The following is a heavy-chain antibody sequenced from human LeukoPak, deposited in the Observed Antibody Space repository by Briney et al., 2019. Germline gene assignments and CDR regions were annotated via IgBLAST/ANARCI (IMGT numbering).Heavy chain of an antibody. V-gene: IGHV3-66*01. Sequence: GGSLRLSCAASGFTVSTKYMTWVRQAPGKGLEWVSVIYSGGSTYYADSVKGRFTISRDNAENSLYLQMNSLRAEDTAVYYCARDLVVAATRDANYWGQETLVTVSS. D-gene: IGHD2-15*01. CDR1: GFTVSTKY. J-gene: IGHJ4*02. CDR3: ARDLVVAATRDANY. CDR2: IYSGGST.